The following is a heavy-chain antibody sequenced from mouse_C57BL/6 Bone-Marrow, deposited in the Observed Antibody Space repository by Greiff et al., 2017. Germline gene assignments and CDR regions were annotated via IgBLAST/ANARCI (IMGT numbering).Heavy chain of an antibody. J-gene: IGHJ1*03. CDR3: ARQGVYDYDGYWYFDV. Sequence: EVKLVESGGGLVQPGGSLKLSCAASGFTFSDYGMAWVRQAPRKGPEWVAFISNLAYSIYYADTVTGRFTISRENAKNTLYLEMSSLRSEDTAMYYCARQGVYDYDGYWYFDVWGTGTTVTVSS. D-gene: IGHD2-4*01. CDR1: GFTFSDYG. V-gene: IGHV5-15*04. CDR2: ISNLAYSI.